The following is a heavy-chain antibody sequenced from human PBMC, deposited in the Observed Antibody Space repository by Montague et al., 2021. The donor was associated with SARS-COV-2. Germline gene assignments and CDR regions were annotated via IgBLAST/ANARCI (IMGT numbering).Heavy chain of an antibody. V-gene: IGHV6-1*01. D-gene: IGHD2-2*03. CDR1: GASLSSDSLS. J-gene: IGHJ3*01. CDR2: TYYRSKWYN. Sequence: VSPGASLSSDSLSWHWIRQSPSRGLEWLASTYYRSKWYNDSAPSVSGRAAVKPDTSRNQFSLHLDSVAPEDTALYFCARRMDSSFDVWGKGTMVIVSS. CDR3: ARRMDSSFDV.